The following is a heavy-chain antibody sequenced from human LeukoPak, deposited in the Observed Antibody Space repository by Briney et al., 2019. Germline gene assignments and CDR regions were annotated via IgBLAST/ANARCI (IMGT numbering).Heavy chain of an antibody. CDR2: ISTSAGTI. V-gene: IGHV3-11*01. Sequence: PGESLRLPCAASGFTFSDYYMTWIRQAPGKGLEWISYISTSAGTIYYADSVKGRFAISRDNAKNSLYLQMNSLRAEDTAVYYCARDAIDSSGFDFDYWGQGTLVTVSS. CDR3: ARDAIDSSGFDFDY. CDR1: GFTFSDYY. D-gene: IGHD3-22*01. J-gene: IGHJ4*02.